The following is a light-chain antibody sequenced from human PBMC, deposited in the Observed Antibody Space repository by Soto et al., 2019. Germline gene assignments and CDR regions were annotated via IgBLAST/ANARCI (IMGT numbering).Light chain of an antibody. V-gene: IGKV3-15*01. Sequence: EIVVTQSPATLSVSPGERVTLSCRASQSVSSSLAWYQQKPGQAPRLLIYDTSTRAAGISARCSGSGSGTECTLTISSLQSEDFAVYYCQQYIDWPPGTFGQGTAVDIK. J-gene: IGKJ1*01. CDR2: DTS. CDR3: QQYIDWPPGT. CDR1: QSVSSS.